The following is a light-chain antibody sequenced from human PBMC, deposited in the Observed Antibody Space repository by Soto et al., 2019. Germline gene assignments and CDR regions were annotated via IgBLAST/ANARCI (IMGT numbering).Light chain of an antibody. Sequence: QLVLTQPPSASETPGQRVTISCSGSSSNIGSNYVYWYQQLPGTAPKLLIYGNSQRPPGVPDRFSGSKSGTSASLAISGLRSEDEADYYCATWDDSLSGRVFGGGTKLTVL. CDR1: SSNIGSNY. V-gene: IGLV1-47*02. CDR2: GNS. J-gene: IGLJ3*02. CDR3: ATWDDSLSGRV.